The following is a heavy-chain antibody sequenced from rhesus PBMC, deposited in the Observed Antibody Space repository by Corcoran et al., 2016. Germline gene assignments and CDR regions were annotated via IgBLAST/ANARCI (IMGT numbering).Heavy chain of an antibody. J-gene: IGHJ4*01. CDR1: GCSLRRSS. CDR3: VRDPDGYFDY. Sequence: QLQLQESVPGLVTPSETLSVTCAASGCSLRRSSWCLIPQAPGKGREWIGYIYGSGSSTNDNPSLKSRVTLSGDTSKNQFSRKLSSVTAADTAVYYCVRDPDGYFDYWGQGVLVTVSS. V-gene: IGHV4-169*02. CDR2: IYGSGSST.